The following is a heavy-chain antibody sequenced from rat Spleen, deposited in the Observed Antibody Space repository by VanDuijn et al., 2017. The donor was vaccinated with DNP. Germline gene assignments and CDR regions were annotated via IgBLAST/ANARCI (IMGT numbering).Heavy chain of an antibody. CDR1: GFTFSNYG. V-gene: IGHV5-20*01. CDR2: ISTSGST. Sequence: EVQLVESGGGLVQPGRSLKLSCAASGFTFSNYGMAWVRQAPTKGLEWVATISTSGSTYYRDSVKGRFTISRDNAKSSLYLQMDSLRSEDTATYYCITDIYGSYSWGQGVMVTVSS. CDR3: ITDIYGSYS. J-gene: IGHJ2*01. D-gene: IGHD1-3*01.